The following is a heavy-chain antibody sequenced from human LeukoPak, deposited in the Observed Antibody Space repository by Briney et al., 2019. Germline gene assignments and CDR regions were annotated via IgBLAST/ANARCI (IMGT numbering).Heavy chain of an antibody. D-gene: IGHD3-10*01. J-gene: IGHJ5*02. CDR3: AREHPSITMVRGVMIPNWFDP. Sequence: PSETLSLTCTLSGGSISSCDYYCSWIRQPPGKGLEWNGYIYYSGSTYYNPSLKSRVTISVDTSKNQFSLRLSSVTAADTAVYYCAREHPSITMVRGVMIPNWFDPWGQGTLVTVSS. V-gene: IGHV4-30-4*01. CDR2: IYYSGST. CDR1: GGSISSCDYY.